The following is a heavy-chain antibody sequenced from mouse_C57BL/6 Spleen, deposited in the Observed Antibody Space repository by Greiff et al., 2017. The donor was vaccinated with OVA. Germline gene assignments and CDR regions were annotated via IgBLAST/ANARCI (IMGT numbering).Heavy chain of an antibody. CDR2: IDPETGGT. J-gene: IGHJ4*01. D-gene: IGHD2-1*01. CDR1: GYTFTDYE. Sequence: VQLQQSGAELVRPGASVTLSCKASGYTFTDYEMHWVKQTPVHGLEWIGAIDPETGGTAYNQKFKGKAILTADKSSSTAYMELRSLTSEDSAVYYCTRVNYGNYDYAMDYWGQGTSVTVSS. V-gene: IGHV1-15*01. CDR3: TRVNYGNYDYAMDY.